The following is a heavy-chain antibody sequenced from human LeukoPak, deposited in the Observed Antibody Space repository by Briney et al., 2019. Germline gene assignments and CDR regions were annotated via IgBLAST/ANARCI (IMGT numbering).Heavy chain of an antibody. Sequence: GSSVKVSCKASGGTFSSYAISWVRQAPGQGLEWMGRIIPILGIANYAQKFQGRVTITADKSTSTAYMELSSLRSEDTAVYYCARSRDRGYSYGYGGFDYWGQGTLVTVSS. CDR3: ARSRDRGYSYGYGGFDY. D-gene: IGHD5-18*01. CDR2: IIPILGIA. J-gene: IGHJ4*02. CDR1: GGTFSSYA. V-gene: IGHV1-69*04.